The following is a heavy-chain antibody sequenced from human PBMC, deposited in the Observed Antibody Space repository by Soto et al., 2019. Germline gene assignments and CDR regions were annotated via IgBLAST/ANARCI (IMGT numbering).Heavy chain of an antibody. Sequence: SETLSLTCTVSGGSISSGGYYWSWIRQHPGKGLEWIGYIYYSGSTYYNPSLKSRVTISVDTSKNQFSLKLSSVTAADTAVYYCARRDYYYGSGSYHYYFDYWGQGTLVTVSS. CDR1: GGSISSGGYY. J-gene: IGHJ4*02. V-gene: IGHV4-31*03. CDR2: IYYSGST. D-gene: IGHD3-10*01. CDR3: ARRDYYYGSGSYHYYFDY.